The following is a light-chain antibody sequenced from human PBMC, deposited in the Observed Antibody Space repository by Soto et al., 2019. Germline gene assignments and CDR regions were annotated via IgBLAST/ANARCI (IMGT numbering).Light chain of an antibody. V-gene: IGLV1-44*01. CDR1: SSNIGSNT. J-gene: IGLJ1*01. CDR3: AAWDDSLNGYYV. CDR2: SNN. Sequence: QSVVTQPPSASGTPGQRVTISCSGISSNIGSNTVNWYQQLPGTAPKLLIYSNNQRPSGVPDRFSGSKSGTSASLAISGLQSEDEADYYCAAWDDSLNGYYVFGTGTKVTVL.